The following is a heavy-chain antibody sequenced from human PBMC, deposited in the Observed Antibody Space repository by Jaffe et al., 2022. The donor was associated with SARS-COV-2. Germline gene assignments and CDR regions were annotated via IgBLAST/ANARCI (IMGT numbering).Heavy chain of an antibody. V-gene: IGHV4-59*01. Sequence: QVQLQESGPGLVKPSETLSLTCTVSGGSISSYYWSWIRQPPGKGLEWIGYIYYTGSTKYNPSLKSRVTMSVDTSKNQFSLKLSSVTPADTAVYYCARVYGGLWYFDLWGRGTLVTVSS. J-gene: IGHJ2*01. D-gene: IGHD1-26*01. CDR1: GGSISSYY. CDR3: ARVYGGLWYFDL. CDR2: IYYTGST.